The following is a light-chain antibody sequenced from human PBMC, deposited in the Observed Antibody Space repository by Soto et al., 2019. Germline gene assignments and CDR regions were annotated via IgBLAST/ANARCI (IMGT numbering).Light chain of an antibody. J-gene: IGLJ7*01. Sequence: QSVVTQPPSVSGAPGQRVTISCTGSSSNIGAGYDVHWYQQLPGTAPRLLIYDNYNRPSGVPDRFSASRSGTSASLAITGLQAEDEADYYCQSYDSSLNDSGVFGGGTQLTVL. CDR1: SSNIGAGYD. CDR2: DNY. V-gene: IGLV1-40*01. CDR3: QSYDSSLNDSGV.